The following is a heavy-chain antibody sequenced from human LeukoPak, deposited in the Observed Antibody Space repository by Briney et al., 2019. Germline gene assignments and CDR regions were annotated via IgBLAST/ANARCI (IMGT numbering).Heavy chain of an antibody. J-gene: IGHJ4*02. CDR1: GFTFDDYA. D-gene: IGHD3-10*01. CDR3: AKPTFRGVTSLDY. CDR2: ISWNSGSI. Sequence: GGSLRLSCAASGFTFDDYAMHWVRQAPGKGLEWVSGISWNSGSIGYADSVKGRFTISRDNAKNSLYLQMNSLRAEDTALYYCAKPTFRGVTSLDYWGQGTLVTVSS. V-gene: IGHV3-9*01.